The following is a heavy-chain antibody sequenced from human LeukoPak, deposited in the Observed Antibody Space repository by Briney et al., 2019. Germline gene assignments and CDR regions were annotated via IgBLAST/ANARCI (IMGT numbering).Heavy chain of an antibody. D-gene: IGHD3-3*01. V-gene: IGHV4-39*01. CDR3: ACKYDFWSGYYGYFDY. J-gene: IGHJ4*02. CDR2: IYYSGST. CDR1: GGSISSSSYS. Sequence: KPSETLSLTCTVSGGSISSSSYSWGWIRQPPGKGLEWIGSIYYSGSTYYNPSLKSRVTISVDTSKNQFSLKLSSVTAADTAVYYCACKYDFWSGYYGYFDYWGQGTLVTVSS.